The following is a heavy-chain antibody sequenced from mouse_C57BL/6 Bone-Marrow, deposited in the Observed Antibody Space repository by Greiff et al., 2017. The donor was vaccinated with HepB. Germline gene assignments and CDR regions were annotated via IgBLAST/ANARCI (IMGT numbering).Heavy chain of an antibody. V-gene: IGHV5-4*01. D-gene: IGHD3-1*01. J-gene: IGHJ3*01. CDR1: GFTFSSYA. CDR3: ARRRGPRGFAY. Sequence: EVQRVESGGGLVKPGGSLKLSCAASGFTFSSYAMSWVRQTPEKRLEWVATISDGGSYTYYPDNVKGRFTISRDNAKNNLYLQMSHLKSEDTAMYYCARRRGPRGFAYWGQGTLVTVSA. CDR2: ISDGGSYT.